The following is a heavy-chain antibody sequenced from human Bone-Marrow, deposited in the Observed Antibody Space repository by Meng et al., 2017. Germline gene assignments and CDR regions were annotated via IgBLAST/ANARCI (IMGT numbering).Heavy chain of an antibody. V-gene: IGHV1-2*06. CDR3: AGSSRRWLQLRGKTPLSFDP. CDR1: GYNFPDYY. D-gene: IGHD5-24*01. J-gene: IGHJ5*02. CDR2: INPKSGDT. Sequence: ASVKVSCKPSGYNFPDYYIHWVRRAPGQGLEWMGRINPKSGDTHYAQKFQARVTMTGDTSISTAYMELSGLRSGDTAVYYCAGSSRRWLQLRGKTPLSFDPWGQGTLVTVSS.